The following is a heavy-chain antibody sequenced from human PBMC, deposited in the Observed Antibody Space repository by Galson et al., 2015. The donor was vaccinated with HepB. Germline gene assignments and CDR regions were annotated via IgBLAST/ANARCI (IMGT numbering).Heavy chain of an antibody. CDR2: ISGSGGST. CDR1: GFTFSSYA. D-gene: IGHD4-23*01. CDR3: AKHPIYGGNSGADY. V-gene: IGHV3-23*01. J-gene: IGHJ4*02. Sequence: SLRLSCAASGFTFSSYAMSWVRQAPGKGLEWVSAISGSGGSTYYADSVKGRFTISRDNSKNTLYLQMNSLRAEDTAVYYCAKHPIYGGNSGADYWGQGTLVTVSS.